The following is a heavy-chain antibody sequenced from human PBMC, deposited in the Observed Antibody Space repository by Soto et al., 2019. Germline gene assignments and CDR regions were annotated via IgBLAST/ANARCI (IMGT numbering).Heavy chain of an antibody. CDR1: GGSITGGSISSTTYY. CDR3: ARDFGYGGYGDY. V-gene: IGHV4-39*07. D-gene: IGHD5-12*01. CDR2: FFIGGST. Sequence: PSETLSLTCTVSGGSITGGSISSTTYYWGWMRQPPGKGLEWIARFFIGGSTYYNPSLKSRVTTSVDKSKNQFSLKLSSVTAADTAVYYCARDFGYGGYGDYWGQGTLVTVSS. J-gene: IGHJ4*02.